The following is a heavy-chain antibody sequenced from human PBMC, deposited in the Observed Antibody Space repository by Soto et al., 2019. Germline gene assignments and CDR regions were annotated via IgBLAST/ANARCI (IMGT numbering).Heavy chain of an antibody. J-gene: IGHJ6*02. CDR3: AKDLSAGYYYGMDV. CDR1: GFTFSSYG. V-gene: IGHV3-30*18. CDR2: ISYDGSNK. Sequence: GGSLRLSCAASGFTFSSYGMHWVRQAPGKGLEWVAVISYDGSNKYYADSVKGRFTISRDNSKNTLYLQMNSLRAEDTAEYYCAKDLSAGYYYGMDVWGQGTTVTVSS.